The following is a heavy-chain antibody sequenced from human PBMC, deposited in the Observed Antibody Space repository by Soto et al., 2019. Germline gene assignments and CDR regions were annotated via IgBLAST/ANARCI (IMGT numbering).Heavy chain of an antibody. D-gene: IGHD3-3*01. Sequence: SETLSLTCTVSGGSISSGDYSWSWVGQSPGKGLEWIGHIYNSGITYYNPSLKSRVVISIDTSRNQFSLRLNSLTAADRAVYFCARGVTVFGLVSRFWFDPWGQGTVVT. V-gene: IGHV4-30-4*01. CDR3: ARGVTVFGLVSRFWFDP. CDR2: IYNSGIT. J-gene: IGHJ5*02. CDR1: GGSISSGDYS.